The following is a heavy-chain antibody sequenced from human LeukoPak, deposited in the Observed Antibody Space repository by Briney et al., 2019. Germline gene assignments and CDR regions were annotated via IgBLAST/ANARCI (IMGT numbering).Heavy chain of an antibody. Sequence: GGSLRLSCAASGFTFSSYSFNWVRQVPGKGLEWVSSITTTFYTYYTDSVKGRFTISRDNAKNSLYLQMISLRAEDTAVYYCARANYDFWSGYYGGPNWFDPWGQGTLVTVSS. D-gene: IGHD3-3*01. V-gene: IGHV3-21*01. J-gene: IGHJ5*02. CDR3: ARANYDFWSGYYGGPNWFDP. CDR1: GFTFSSYS. CDR2: ITTTFYT.